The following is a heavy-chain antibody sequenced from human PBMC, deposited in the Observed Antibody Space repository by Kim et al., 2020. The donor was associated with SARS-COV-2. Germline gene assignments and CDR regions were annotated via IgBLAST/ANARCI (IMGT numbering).Heavy chain of an antibody. V-gene: IGHV3-33*01. CDR2: IWYDGSNE. J-gene: IGHJ4*01. Sequence: GGSLRLSCAASGITFSTYGMHWVRQSPGKGLEWVASIWYDGSNEDYADSVKGRFTISRDNSKHTLYLQMSSLRAEDAAVYYCAREGIQPIATVSRHDYF. CDR3: AREGIQPIATVSRHDYF. D-gene: IGHD6-13*01. CDR1: GITFSTYG.